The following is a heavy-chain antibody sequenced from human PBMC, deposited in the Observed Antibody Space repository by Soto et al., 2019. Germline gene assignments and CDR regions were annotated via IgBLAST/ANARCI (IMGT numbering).Heavy chain of an antibody. J-gene: IGHJ5*02. CDR3: ARVRLDTAMATNGFDL. V-gene: IGHV4-30-2*01. Sequence: QLQLQESGSGLVKPSQTLSLTCAVSGGSISSGGYSWSWIRQPPGKGLERIGYIYHSGSTFYNPSANSQATISVDRSKNRLTLKQSFVPTADTAVYYCARVRLDTAMATNGFDLCGQGTLVTVSS. CDR2: IYHSGST. D-gene: IGHD5-18*01. CDR1: GGSISSGGYS.